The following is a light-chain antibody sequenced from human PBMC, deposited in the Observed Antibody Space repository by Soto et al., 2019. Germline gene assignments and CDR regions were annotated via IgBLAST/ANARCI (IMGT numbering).Light chain of an antibody. CDR3: QQYSSSPRT. CDR2: GAS. J-gene: IGKJ1*01. CDR1: QTVNNNY. Sequence: ELVLTQSPGTLSLSPWERATLSCRASQTVNNNYLAWYQQKPGQAPRLLIYGASSRATGIPDRFSGSGSGTDFTLTINRLEPEDFAVYYCQQYSSSPRTFGQGTKVDI. V-gene: IGKV3-20*01.